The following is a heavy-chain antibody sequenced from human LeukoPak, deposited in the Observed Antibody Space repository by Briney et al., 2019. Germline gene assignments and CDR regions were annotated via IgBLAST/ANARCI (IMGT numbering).Heavy chain of an antibody. Sequence: GGSLRLSCAASGFTFSDYYMSWIRQAPGKGLEWVSSISGSGSTMYYADSVKGRFTISRDNAKNSLYLQMNSLRAEDTAVYYCATTDDCDYQTYYFDYWGQGTLVTVSS. V-gene: IGHV3-11*01. CDR3: ATTDDCDYQTYYFDY. CDR2: ISGSGSTM. CDR1: GFTFSDYY. D-gene: IGHD2-21*01. J-gene: IGHJ4*02.